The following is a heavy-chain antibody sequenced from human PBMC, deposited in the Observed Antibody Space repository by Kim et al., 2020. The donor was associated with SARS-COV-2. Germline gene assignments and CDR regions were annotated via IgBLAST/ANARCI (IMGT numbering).Heavy chain of an antibody. D-gene: IGHD3-3*01. V-gene: IGHV1-2*02. CDR1: GYTFTGYY. Sequence: ASVKVSCKASGYTFTGYYMHWVRQAPGQGLEWMGWINPNSGGTNYAQKFQGRVTMTRDTSISTAYMELSRLRSDDTAVYYCARGPTRGDFWSGYYTMVDYWGQGTLVTVSS. J-gene: IGHJ4*02. CDR3: ARGPTRGDFWSGYYTMVDY. CDR2: INPNSGGT.